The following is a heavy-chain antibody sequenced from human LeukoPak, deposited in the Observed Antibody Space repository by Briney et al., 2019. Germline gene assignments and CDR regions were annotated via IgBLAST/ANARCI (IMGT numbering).Heavy chain of an antibody. CDR3: ARDQKAARSSSSYYYYGLDV. V-gene: IGHV3-7*01. D-gene: IGHD6-6*01. CDR2: IKQDGSEK. Sequence: GGSLRLSCAASGFTFSSYWMNWVRQAPGKGLEWVANIKQDGSEKYYVDSVKGRFTISRDNAKNSLYLQMNSLRAEDTAVYYCARDQKAARSSSSYYYYGLDVWGQGTTVTVSS. J-gene: IGHJ6*02. CDR1: GFTFSSYW.